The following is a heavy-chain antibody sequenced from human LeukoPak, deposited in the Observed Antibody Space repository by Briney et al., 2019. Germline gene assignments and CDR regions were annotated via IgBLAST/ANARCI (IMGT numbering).Heavy chain of an antibody. CDR3: ARGGGRASYYDFWSGYLDAFDI. CDR1: GVTFSSYS. Sequence: PGGSLRLSCAASGVTFSSYSMNWVRQAPGKGLEWIGYIYYSGSTNYNPSLKSRVTISVDTSKNQFSLKLSSVTAADTAVYYCARGGGRASYYDFWSGYLDAFDIWGQGTMVTVSS. J-gene: IGHJ3*02. CDR2: IYYSGST. D-gene: IGHD3-3*01. V-gene: IGHV4-59*01.